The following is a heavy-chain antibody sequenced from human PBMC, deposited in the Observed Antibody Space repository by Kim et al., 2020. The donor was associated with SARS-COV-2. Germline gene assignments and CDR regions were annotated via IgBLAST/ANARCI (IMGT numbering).Heavy chain of an antibody. D-gene: IGHD3-22*01. CDR3: AKHFGSSGSEFQH. V-gene: IGHV3-23*01. J-gene: IGHJ1*01. CDR2: ISGSDGST. CDR1: GFTFSAYA. Sequence: GGSLRLSCAASGFTFSAYAMSWVRQAPGKVLEWVSGISGSDGSTYYADSVKGRFIISRDNSKNTLHLQMNSLRAEDTAVYYCAKHFGSSGSEFQHWGQGTLVTVSS.